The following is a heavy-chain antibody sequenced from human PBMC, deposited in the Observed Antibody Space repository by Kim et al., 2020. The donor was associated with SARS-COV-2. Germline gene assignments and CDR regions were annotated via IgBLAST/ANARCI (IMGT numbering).Heavy chain of an antibody. D-gene: IGHD3-22*01. J-gene: IGHJ3*02. CDR1: GYTFTSYA. CDR3: ARGAAYYYDRRAFDI. CDR2: INAGNGNT. Sequence: ASVKVSCKASGYTFTSYAMHWVRQAPGQRLEWMGWINAGNGNTKYSQKFQGRVTITRDTSASTAYMELSSLRSEDTAVYYCARGAAYYYDRRAFDIWGQGTMVTVSS. V-gene: IGHV1-3*01.